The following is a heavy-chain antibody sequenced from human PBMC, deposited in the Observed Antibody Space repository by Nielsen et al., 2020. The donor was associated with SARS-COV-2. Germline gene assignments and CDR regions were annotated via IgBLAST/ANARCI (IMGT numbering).Heavy chain of an antibody. Sequence: SQTLSLTCAVYGGSFSGYYWSWIRQPPGKGLEWIGEINHSGSTNYSPSLKSRVTISVDTSKNQFSLKLSSVTAADTAVYYCARRSYYYDSSGLKGGMDVWGQGTTVTVSS. D-gene: IGHD3-22*01. CDR1: GGSFSGYY. J-gene: IGHJ6*02. CDR3: ARRSYYYDSSGLKGGMDV. CDR2: INHSGST. V-gene: IGHV4-34*01.